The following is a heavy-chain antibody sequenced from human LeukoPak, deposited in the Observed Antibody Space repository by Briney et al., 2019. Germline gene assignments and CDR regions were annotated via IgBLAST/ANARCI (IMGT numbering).Heavy chain of an antibody. CDR1: GFTFSSYA. CDR2: IGTAGDT. D-gene: IGHD4-17*01. V-gene: IGHV3-13*01. J-gene: IGHJ3*02. CDR3: ARLRSAAFDI. Sequence: GGSLRLSCAASGFTFSSYAMSWVRQAPGKGLEWVSAIGTAGDTYYPDSVKGRFTISRENAKNSLFLQMNSLRAGDTAVYYCARLRSAAFDIWGQGTMVTVSS.